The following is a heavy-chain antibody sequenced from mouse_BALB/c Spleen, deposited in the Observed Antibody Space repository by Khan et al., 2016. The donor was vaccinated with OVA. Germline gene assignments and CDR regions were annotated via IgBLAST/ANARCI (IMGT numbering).Heavy chain of an antibody. D-gene: IGHD1-1*01. CDR3: ARGNYYGSTSWFGY. Sequence: QVQLQQSGPELVKPGASVKISCKASGYTFTDYYIKWVKQKTGQGLECIGWIYPGSGNIKYNEKFKDKATLTVDTSSRTAYMQLSSLTSEDTAVYCCARGNYYGSTSWFGYWGQGTLVTVSA. CDR2: IYPGSGNI. V-gene: IGHV1-84*02. CDR1: GYTFTDYY. J-gene: IGHJ3*01.